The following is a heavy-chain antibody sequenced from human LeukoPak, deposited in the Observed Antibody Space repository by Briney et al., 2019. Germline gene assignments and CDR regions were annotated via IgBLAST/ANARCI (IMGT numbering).Heavy chain of an antibody. V-gene: IGHV4-59*08. CDR3: ARHHSGSYHWYFDL. CDR2: IYYSGST. CDR1: GGSISSYY. D-gene: IGHD1-26*01. Sequence: PPETLSLTCTVSGGSISSYYWSWIRQPPGKGLEWIGYIYYSGSTNYNPSLKSRVTISVDTSKNQFSLKLSSVTAADTAVYYCARHHSGSYHWYFDLWGRGTLVTVSS. J-gene: IGHJ2*01.